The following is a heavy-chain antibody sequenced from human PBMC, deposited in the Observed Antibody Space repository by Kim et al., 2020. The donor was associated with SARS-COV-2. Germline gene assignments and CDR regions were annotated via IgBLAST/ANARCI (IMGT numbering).Heavy chain of an antibody. D-gene: IGHD3-9*01. V-gene: IGHV4-59*01. CDR1: GGSISSYY. CDR2: IYYSGST. J-gene: IGHJ4*02. Sequence: SETLSLTCTVSGGSISSYYWSWIRQPPGKGLEWIGYIYYSGSTNYNPSLKSRVTISVDTSKNQFSLKLSSVTAADTAVYYCARGTYYDILTGPYFDYWGQGTLVTVSS. CDR3: ARGTYYDILTGPYFDY.